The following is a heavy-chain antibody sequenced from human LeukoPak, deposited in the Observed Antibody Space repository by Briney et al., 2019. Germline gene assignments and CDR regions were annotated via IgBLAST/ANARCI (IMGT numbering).Heavy chain of an antibody. CDR3: ARDVGFGRYGMDV. CDR1: GFTFSSYG. V-gene: IGHV3-33*01. J-gene: IGHJ6*02. D-gene: IGHD3-10*01. CDR2: IWYDGSNK. Sequence: GGSLRLSCAASGFTFSSYGMHWVRQAPGKGLEWVAVIWYDGSNKYYADSVKGRFTISRDNSKNTLYLQMNSLRAGDTAVYYCARDVGFGRYGMDVWGQGTTVTVSS.